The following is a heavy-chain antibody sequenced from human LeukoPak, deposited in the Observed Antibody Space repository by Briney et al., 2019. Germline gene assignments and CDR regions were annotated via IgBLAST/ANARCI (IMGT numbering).Heavy chain of an antibody. CDR3: ATGTSGSYYVGIVRPIDY. Sequence: ASVKVSGKVSGYTLTELPIHWVRQAPGKGLEWMGGFDPDDGETVYAQMFQGRVTMTEDTSSDTASMGLSSLRSEGTAVYYCATGTSGSYYVGIVRPIDYWGQGTLVTVSS. V-gene: IGHV1-24*01. CDR1: GYTLTELP. D-gene: IGHD1-26*01. CDR2: FDPDDGET. J-gene: IGHJ4*02.